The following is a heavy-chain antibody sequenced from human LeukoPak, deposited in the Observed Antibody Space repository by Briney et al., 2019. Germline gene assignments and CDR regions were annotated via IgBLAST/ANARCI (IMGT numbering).Heavy chain of an antibody. V-gene: IGHV3-53*01. J-gene: IGHJ4*02. Sequence: GGSLRLSCAASGFTVSDSYMTWVRQAPGKGLEWVSVIYSGGSTYYADSVKGRFTISRDNSENTLYLQMSSLRAEDTAVYYCARDAYMNWGQGTLSPSPQ. CDR1: GFTVSDSY. CDR2: IYSGGST. D-gene: IGHD2-21*01. CDR3: ARDAYMN.